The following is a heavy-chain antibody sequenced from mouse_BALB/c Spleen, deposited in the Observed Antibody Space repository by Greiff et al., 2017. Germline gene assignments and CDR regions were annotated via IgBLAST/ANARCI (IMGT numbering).Heavy chain of an antibody. Sequence: VKVVESGAELAKPGASVKMSCKASGYTFTSYWMHWVKQRPGQGLEWIGYINPSTGYTEYNQKFKDKATLTADKSSSTAYMQLSSLTSEDSAVYYCASWNWDWYFDVWGAGTTVTVSS. CDR2: INPSTGYT. CDR1: GYTFTSYW. D-gene: IGHD4-1*01. CDR3: ASWNWDWYFDV. V-gene: IGHV1-7*01. J-gene: IGHJ1*01.